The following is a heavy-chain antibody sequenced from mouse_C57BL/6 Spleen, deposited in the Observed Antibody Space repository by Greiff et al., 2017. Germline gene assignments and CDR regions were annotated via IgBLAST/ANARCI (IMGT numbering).Heavy chain of an antibody. CDR1: GYTFTDYE. CDR3: TSITTVVATPFDY. CDR2: IDPETGGT. Sequence: VQLQQSGAELVRPGASVTLSCKASGYTFTDYEMHWVKQTPVHGLEWIGAIDPETGGTAYNQKFKGKAILTADKSSSTAYMELRSLTSEDSAVYYCTSITTVVATPFDYWGQGTTLTVSS. V-gene: IGHV1-15*01. D-gene: IGHD1-1*01. J-gene: IGHJ2*01.